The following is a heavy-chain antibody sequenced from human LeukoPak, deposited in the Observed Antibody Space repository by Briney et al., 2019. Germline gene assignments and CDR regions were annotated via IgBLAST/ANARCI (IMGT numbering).Heavy chain of an antibody. V-gene: IGHV1-2*02. D-gene: IGHD3-10*01. CDR1: GYTFTGYY. CDR3: ARAIKGGSGSYYLLGYYYYMDV. CDR2: INPNSGGT. J-gene: IGHJ6*03. Sequence: ASVKVSCKASGYTFTGYYMHWVRQAPGQGLEWMGWINPNSGGTNYAQKFQGRVTMTRDTSISTAYMELSRLRSDDTAVYYCARAIKGGSGSYYLLGYYYYMDVWGKGTTVTISS.